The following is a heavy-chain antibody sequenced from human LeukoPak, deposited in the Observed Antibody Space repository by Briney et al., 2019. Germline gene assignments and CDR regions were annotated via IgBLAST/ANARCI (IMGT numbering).Heavy chain of an antibody. Sequence: GGSLRLSCAASGFTFSSYWMHWVRQAPGKGLIWVSRIKSDGSSTTYADSVKGRFTISRDNAKNTLYLQMSSLRVADTAMYFCAREYRTSPDFGGQGTLVTVSS. CDR2: IKSDGSST. V-gene: IGHV3-74*01. CDR3: AREYRTSPDF. J-gene: IGHJ4*02. CDR1: GFTFSSYW. D-gene: IGHD1-1*01.